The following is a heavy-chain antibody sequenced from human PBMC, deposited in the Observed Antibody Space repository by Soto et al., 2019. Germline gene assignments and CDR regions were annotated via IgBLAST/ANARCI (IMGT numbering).Heavy chain of an antibody. CDR2: IDSSGSII. CDR1: GFTFSDYY. CDR3: ARDLGYYASSGYFDY. J-gene: IGHJ4*02. D-gene: IGHD3-22*01. Sequence: PGVSLRLSCAASGFTFSDYYMSWIRQAPGKGLEWVSYIDSSGSIIYYADSVKGRFTISRDNAKNSLYLQMNSLRAEDTAVYYCARDLGYYASSGYFDYWGQGTLVTVSS. V-gene: IGHV3-11*01.